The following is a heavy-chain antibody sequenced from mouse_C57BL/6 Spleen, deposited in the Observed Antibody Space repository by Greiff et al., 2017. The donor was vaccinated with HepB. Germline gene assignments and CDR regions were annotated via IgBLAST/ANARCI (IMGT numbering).Heavy chain of an antibody. J-gene: IGHJ3*01. V-gene: IGHV1-61*01. D-gene: IGHD1-3*01. Sequence: QVQLQQPGAELVRPGSSVKLSCKASGYTFTSYWMDWVKQRPGQGLEWIGNIYPSDSETHYNQKFKDKATLTVDKSSSTAYMQLSSLTSEDSAVYYCARRRTNDRAWFAYWGQGTLFTVSA. CDR3: ARRRTNDRAWFAY. CDR1: GYTFTSYW. CDR2: IYPSDSET.